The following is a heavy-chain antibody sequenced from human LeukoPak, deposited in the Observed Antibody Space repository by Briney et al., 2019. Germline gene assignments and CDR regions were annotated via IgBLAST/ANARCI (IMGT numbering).Heavy chain of an antibody. D-gene: IGHD5-18*01. J-gene: IGHJ4*02. CDR3: TIPASGYSYGVLDS. V-gene: IGHV3-15*01. CDR1: AFTFSSVW. CDR2: IRSKTDGGKT. Sequence: GSLRLSCAASAFTFSSVWMSWVRQAPGKGLEWVGRIRSKTDGGKTDYAAPVKGRFTISRDDSKNTLYLQMDSLKTEDTAVYYCTIPASGYSYGVLDSWGQGALVTVSS.